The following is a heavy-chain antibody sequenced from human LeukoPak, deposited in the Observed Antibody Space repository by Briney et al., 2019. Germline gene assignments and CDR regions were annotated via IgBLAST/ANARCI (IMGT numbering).Heavy chain of an antibody. V-gene: IGHV3-23*01. Sequence: GGSLRLSCAASGFTFSIYAMSWVRQAPGKGLEWVSAISGSGGSTYYADFVKGRFTISRDNSKNTLYLQMNSLRAEDTAVYYCAKNQYYDFWSGQYGMDVWGQGTTVTVSS. CDR3: AKNQYYDFWSGQYGMDV. D-gene: IGHD3-3*01. CDR2: ISGSGGST. J-gene: IGHJ6*02. CDR1: GFTFSIYA.